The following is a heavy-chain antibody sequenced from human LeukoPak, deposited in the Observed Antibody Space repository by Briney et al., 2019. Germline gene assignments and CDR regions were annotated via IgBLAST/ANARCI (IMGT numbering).Heavy chain of an antibody. D-gene: IGHD6-13*01. CDR1: GFTFSSYA. CDR2: ISGSGGST. CDR3: AKDLISSSWYWLDP. V-gene: IGHV3-23*01. Sequence: GGSLRLSCAASGFTFSSYAMSRVRQAPGKGLEWVSAISGSGGSTYYADSVKGRFTISRDNSKNTLYLQMNSLRAEDTAVYYCAKDLISSSWYWLDPWGQGTLVTVSS. J-gene: IGHJ5*02.